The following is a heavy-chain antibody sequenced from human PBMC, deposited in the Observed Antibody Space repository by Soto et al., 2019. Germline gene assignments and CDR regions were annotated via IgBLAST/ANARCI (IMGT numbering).Heavy chain of an antibody. Sequence: EVQLLDSGGGLVQPGGSLRLSCAASGFTFSNYAMTWVRQAPGKGLEWVSTISNSGDNTYYADSVKGRFTIFRDNSKNTLYLQMNSLRGEDTAVYYCAKRSLSLYCSSGSCYSPLDYWGQGTLVTVSS. CDR1: GFTFSNYA. D-gene: IGHD2-15*01. CDR2: ISNSGDNT. CDR3: AKRSLSLYCSSGSCYSPLDY. V-gene: IGHV3-23*01. J-gene: IGHJ4*02.